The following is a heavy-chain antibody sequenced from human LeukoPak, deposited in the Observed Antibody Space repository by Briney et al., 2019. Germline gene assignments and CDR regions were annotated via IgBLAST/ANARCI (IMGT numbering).Heavy chain of an antibody. CDR2: ISYDGSNK. Sequence: GGSLRLSCAASGFTFSSYGMHWVRQAPGKGLEWVAVISYDGSNKYYADSVKGRFTISRDNSKNTLYLQMNSLRAEDTAVYYCAKDPEYYYDSSGLTWGQGTLVTVSS. V-gene: IGHV3-30*18. CDR1: GFTFSSYG. D-gene: IGHD3-22*01. J-gene: IGHJ5*02. CDR3: AKDPEYYYDSSGLT.